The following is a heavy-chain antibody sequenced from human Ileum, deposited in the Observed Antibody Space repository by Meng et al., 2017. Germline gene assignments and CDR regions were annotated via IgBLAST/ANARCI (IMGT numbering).Heavy chain of an antibody. CDR3: ATGVDWAKSGNI. V-gene: IGHV4-34*01. J-gene: IGHJ4*02. D-gene: IGHD3-9*01. Sequence: QVPLRQSGAGLLKPSETLSLTCAVYDGSLGGYYLSWIRQPPRKGLEWVGEIHPGGSTSYNPSLQSRVTIAVDTSKNQFSVTLSSVSAADTAVYYCATGVDWAKSGNIWGQGTLVTVSS. CDR1: DGSLGGYY. CDR2: IHPGGST.